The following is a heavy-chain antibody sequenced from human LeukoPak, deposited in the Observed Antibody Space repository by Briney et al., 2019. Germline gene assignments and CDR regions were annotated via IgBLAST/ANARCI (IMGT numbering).Heavy chain of an antibody. V-gene: IGHV3-30*02. CDR3: ARDVYDSNSSGWYEIDY. CDR2: IRYDGNDK. Sequence: GGSLRLSCAASGFTLSNYGIHWVRQAPGKGLEWVTFIRYDGNDKYYADSVKGRFTISRDNSKNTLYLQMNSLRAEDTGVYYCARDVYDSNSSGWYEIDYWGQGTLVTVSS. CDR1: GFTLSNYG. D-gene: IGHD6-19*01. J-gene: IGHJ4*02.